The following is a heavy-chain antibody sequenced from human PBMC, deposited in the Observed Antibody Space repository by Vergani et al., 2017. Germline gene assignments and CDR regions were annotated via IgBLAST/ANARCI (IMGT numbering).Heavy chain of an antibody. CDR1: GFTFSSYG. CDR3: ARDNCSSTSCYLYYYYGMDV. Sequence: QVQLVESGGGVVQPGRSLRLSCAASGFTFSSYGMHWVRQAPGKGLEWVAVIWYDGSNKYYADSVKGRFTISRDNSKNTLYLQMNSLRAEDTAVYYCARDNCSSTSCYLYYYYGMDVWGQGP. J-gene: IGHJ6*02. CDR2: IWYDGSNK. V-gene: IGHV3-33*01. D-gene: IGHD2-2*01.